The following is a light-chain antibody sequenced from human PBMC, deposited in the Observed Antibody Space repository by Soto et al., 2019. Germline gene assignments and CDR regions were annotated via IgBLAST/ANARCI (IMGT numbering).Light chain of an antibody. CDR3: QQTYTTPPT. CDR1: QSVGDY. V-gene: IGKV1-39*01. J-gene: IGKJ2*01. Sequence: EIQMTQSPSSLSASAGDRATLTCRASQSVGDYLNWYQQKPGKAPKLLIYAASNLPTGVPARFSGSGSGTDFTLTINSLEPEDFAAYYCQQTYTTPPTFGEGTKLEI. CDR2: AAS.